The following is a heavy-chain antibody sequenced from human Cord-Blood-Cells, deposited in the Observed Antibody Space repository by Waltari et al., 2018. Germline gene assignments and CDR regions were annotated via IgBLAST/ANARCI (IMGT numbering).Heavy chain of an antibody. V-gene: IGHV4-34*01. CDR1: GGSFSGYY. J-gene: IGHJ4*02. CDR3: ARAGAKGATVVTPFDY. D-gene: IGHD4-17*01. CDR2: INHSGST. Sequence: QVQLQQWGAGLLKPSETLSLTCAVYGGSFSGYYWSWIRQPPGKGLEWIGEINHSGSTNSHPSLKSRVTISVDTSKNQFSLKLSSVTAADTAVYYCARAGAKGATVVTPFDYWGQGTLVTVSS.